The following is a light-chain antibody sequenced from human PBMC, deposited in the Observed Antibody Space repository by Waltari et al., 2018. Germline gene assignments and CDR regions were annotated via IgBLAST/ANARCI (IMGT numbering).Light chain of an antibody. CDR1: NSNTGSHY. V-gene: IGLV1-47*01. J-gene: IGLJ1*01. Sequence: QSVLTQPPSASGTPGQRIPITSSGRNSNTGSHYILLYQQVPGQAPLLRINGDTQGPSGVPGRFSGSKSGASASLTISGLRSGDEAVYFCAAWDDSRSSYVFGSGTEVTLL. CDR3: AAWDDSRSSYV. CDR2: GDT.